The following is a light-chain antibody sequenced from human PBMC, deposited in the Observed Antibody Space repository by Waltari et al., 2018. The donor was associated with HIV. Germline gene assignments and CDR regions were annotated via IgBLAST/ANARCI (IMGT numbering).Light chain of an antibody. CDR3: QTWDSGTGV. CDR2: RHT. CDR1: NLADHF. V-gene: IGLV3-1*01. J-gene: IGLJ3*02. Sequence: SYDLTQPASVSVSPGQTVSITCSGRNLADHFPYWYQQKPGQSPVLVIYRHTERPSRIPERFSGAISGNTATLTISGTQTIDEADYYCQTWDSGTGVFGGGTKLTVL.